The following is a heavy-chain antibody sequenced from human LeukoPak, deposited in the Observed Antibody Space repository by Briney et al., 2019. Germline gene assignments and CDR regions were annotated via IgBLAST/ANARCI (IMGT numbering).Heavy chain of an antibody. CDR2: IYATGSA. CDR1: GASISSYY. CDR3: ARLITMVPELIPRAFDI. Sequence: PSETLSLTCTVSGASISSYYWSWIRQPAGKGLEWIGRIYATGSANYNPSLESRVTMSVDTSKNHLSLKVTSVTAADTAVYYCARLITMVPELIPRAFDIWGQGTMVTVSS. D-gene: IGHD3-10*01. J-gene: IGHJ3*02. V-gene: IGHV4-4*07.